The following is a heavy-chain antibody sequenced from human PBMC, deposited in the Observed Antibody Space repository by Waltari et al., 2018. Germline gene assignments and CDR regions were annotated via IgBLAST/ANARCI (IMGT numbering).Heavy chain of an antibody. CDR1: GFTFSSYS. V-gene: IGHV3-21*01. Sequence: EVQLVESGGGLVKPGGSLRLSCAASGFTFSSYSMNWVRQAPGKGLEWVSSISSSSSYIYYADSVKGRFTISRDNAKNSLYLQMNSLRAEDTAVYYCARTRGRFLEWLLLFAYWGQGTLVTVSS. CDR2: ISSSSSYI. J-gene: IGHJ4*02. CDR3: ARTRGRFLEWLLLFAY. D-gene: IGHD3-3*01.